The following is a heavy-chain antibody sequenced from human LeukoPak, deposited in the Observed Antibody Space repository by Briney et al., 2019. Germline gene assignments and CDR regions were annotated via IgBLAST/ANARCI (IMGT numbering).Heavy chain of an antibody. CDR2: IKQDKYET. CDR3: ARDGSGRKNYFDY. CDR1: GFTFSTYW. J-gene: IGHJ4*02. Sequence: GGSLRLSCAASGFTFSTYWMSWVRQAPGKGLEWVASIKQDKYETYYVVSVRGRFTSSRDNPKNSLYLQMNSLRAEDTAVYYCARDGSGRKNYFDYWGQGTLVTVSS. D-gene: IGHD1-26*01. V-gene: IGHV3-7*04.